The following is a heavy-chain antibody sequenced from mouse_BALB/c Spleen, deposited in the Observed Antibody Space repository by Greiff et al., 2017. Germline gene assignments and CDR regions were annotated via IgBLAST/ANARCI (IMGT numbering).Heavy chain of an antibody. D-gene: IGHD1-2*01. CDR3: ASNYGLFAY. V-gene: IGHV5-12-1*01. J-gene: IGHJ3*01. CDR1: GFAFSSYD. Sequence: EVQLVESGGGLVKPGGSLKLSCAASGFAFSSYDMSWVRQTPEKRLEWVAYISSGGGSTYYPDTVKGRFTISRDNAKNTLYLQMSSLKSEDTAMYYCASNYGLFAYWGQGTLVTVSA. CDR2: ISSGGGST.